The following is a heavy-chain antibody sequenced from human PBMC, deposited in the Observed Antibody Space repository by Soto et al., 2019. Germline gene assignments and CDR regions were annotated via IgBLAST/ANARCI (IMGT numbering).Heavy chain of an antibody. D-gene: IGHD6-19*01. CDR1: GFTFSSYT. CDR2: ISGSGSST. V-gene: IGHV3-23*01. Sequence: GGSLRLSCAASGFTFSSYTMSWVRQAPGKGLEWVSTISGSGSSTYSAHSFQGQVTISADKSISTAYLQWSSLKASDTAMYYCARAVPGTPDYLGQGTLVTGSS. J-gene: IGHJ4*02. CDR3: ARAVPGTPDY.